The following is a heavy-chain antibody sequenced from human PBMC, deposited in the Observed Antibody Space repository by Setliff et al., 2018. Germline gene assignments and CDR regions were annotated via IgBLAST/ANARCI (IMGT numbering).Heavy chain of an antibody. Sequence: GGSLRLSCAASGFTFSNYAMTWVRQAPGKGLEWVSAITVSGNTHYADSVKGRFTISRDNSKNTLSLQMDNLRAEDTATYYCAKCGRFAPSGWFQYVDSWAQGTLVTVSA. CDR1: GFTFSNYA. J-gene: IGHJ4*02. CDR2: ITVSGNT. V-gene: IGHV3-23*01. D-gene: IGHD6-19*01. CDR3: AKCGRFAPSGWFQYVDS.